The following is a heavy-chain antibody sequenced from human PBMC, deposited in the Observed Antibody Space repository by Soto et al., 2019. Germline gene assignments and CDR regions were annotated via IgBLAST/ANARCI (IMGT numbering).Heavy chain of an antibody. CDR3: ARDDHTYGVY. CDR1: GFPLEKYG. V-gene: IGHV3-48*03. J-gene: IGHJ4*02. Sequence: GGSLSLSCAVSGFPLEKYGMNWVRQAPGKGLEWVSYIGPYGNTIYYADSVKGRFTISRDDATNSLFLHMSSLRTEDTAVYYCARDDHTYGVYWGQGTPVTVSS. CDR2: IGPYGNTI. D-gene: IGHD2-21*01.